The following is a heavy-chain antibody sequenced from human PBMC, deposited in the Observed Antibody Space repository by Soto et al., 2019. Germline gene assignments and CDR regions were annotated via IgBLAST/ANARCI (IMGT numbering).Heavy chain of an antibody. D-gene: IGHD6-6*01. J-gene: IGHJ4*02. CDR1: GFTFSNYA. CDR2: LSVSGSST. CDR3: AKDRARASIAPRQQYFDY. V-gene: IGHV3-23*01. Sequence: GGSLRLSCAASGFTFSNYAMSWVRQAPGKGLEWVSALSVSGSSTYYADSVKGRFTISRDNSKNTLYLQMNNLRAEDTAIYYCAKDRARASIAPRQQYFDYWGQGTLVTVSS.